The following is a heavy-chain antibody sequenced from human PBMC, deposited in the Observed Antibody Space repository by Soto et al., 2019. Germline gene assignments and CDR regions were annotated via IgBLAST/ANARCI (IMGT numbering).Heavy chain of an antibody. CDR2: IYWADDK. D-gene: IGHD6-19*01. CDR3: VHKGWLVPIDY. J-gene: IGHJ4*02. Sequence: QITLKESGPTLVKPTQTLTLTCTFSGFSLSTGGVGVGWIRQPPGKALEWLALIYWADDKRYSPSLKSRLTITKDNSKNQVVLTMTNMDPVDTATYYCVHKGWLVPIDYWGRGTLVIVSS. V-gene: IGHV2-5*02. CDR1: GFSLSTGGVG.